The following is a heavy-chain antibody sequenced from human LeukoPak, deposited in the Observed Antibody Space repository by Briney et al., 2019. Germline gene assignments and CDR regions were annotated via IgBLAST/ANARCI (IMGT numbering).Heavy chain of an antibody. CDR1: GGSFSGYY. CDR2: INHSGST. CDR3: ASLPEYSGYPDY. Sequence: SETLSLTCAVYGGSFSGYYWSWIRQPPGKGLEWIGEINHSGSTNYNPSLKSRVTISVDTSKNQFSLKLSSVTAADTAVYYCASLPEYSGYPDYWGQGTLVTVSS. V-gene: IGHV4-34*01. J-gene: IGHJ4*02. D-gene: IGHD5-12*01.